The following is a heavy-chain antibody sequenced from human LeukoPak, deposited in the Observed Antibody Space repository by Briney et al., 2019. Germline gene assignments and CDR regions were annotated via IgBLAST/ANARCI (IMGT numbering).Heavy chain of an antibody. CDR1: GYTFTSYG. D-gene: IGHD3-10*01. CDR3: ARDQGKEGYYYGSGSYYNPQGDY. CDR2: ISAYNGNT. J-gene: IGHJ4*02. V-gene: IGHV1-18*01. Sequence: ASVKVSCKASGYTFTSYGISWLRQAPGQGLEWMGWISAYNGNTNYAQKLQGRVTMTTDTSTSTAYMELRSLRSDDTAVYYCARDQGKEGYYYGSGSYYNPQGDYWGQGTLVTVSS.